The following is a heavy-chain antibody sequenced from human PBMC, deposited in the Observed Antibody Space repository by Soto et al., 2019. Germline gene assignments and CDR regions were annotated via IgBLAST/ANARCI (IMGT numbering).Heavy chain of an antibody. D-gene: IGHD3-10*01. V-gene: IGHV1-18*01. CDR1: GYTFTSHG. CDR3: AMSMVRGVIPLEY. J-gene: IGHJ4*02. Sequence: ASVKVSCKASGYTFTSHGISWVRQAPGQGLEWMGWITTYNGNTNYAQKFQGRVTMTTDTSTSTAYMELRSLRSDDSAVYYCAMSMVRGVIPLEYWGQGTLVTVSS. CDR2: ITTYNGNT.